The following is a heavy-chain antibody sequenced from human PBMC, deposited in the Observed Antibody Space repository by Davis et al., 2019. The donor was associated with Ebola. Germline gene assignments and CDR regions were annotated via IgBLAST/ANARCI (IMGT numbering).Heavy chain of an antibody. CDR1: GGSISSSSYY. CDR3: ARTDRVCSGGSCYSGNDFDY. CDR2: IYYSGST. J-gene: IGHJ4*02. V-gene: IGHV4-39*07. Sequence: MPSETLSLTCTVSGGSISSSSYYWGWIRQPPGKGLEWIGSIYYSGSTHYNPSLKSRVTISVDTSKNQFSLWLSSVTAADTAVYYCARTDRVCSGGSCYSGNDFDYWGQGTLVTVSS. D-gene: IGHD2-15*01.